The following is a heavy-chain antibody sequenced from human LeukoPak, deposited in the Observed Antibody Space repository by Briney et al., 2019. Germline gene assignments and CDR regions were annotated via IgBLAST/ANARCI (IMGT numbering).Heavy chain of an antibody. Sequence: PGGSLRLSCAASGFTVSSNYMSWVRQAPGKGLEWVSVIYSGGSTYYAGSVKGRFTISRDNSKNTLYLQMNSLRAEDTAVYYCARTIYGSGSYYNVLLYFDYWGQGTLVTVSS. CDR2: IYSGGST. J-gene: IGHJ4*02. V-gene: IGHV3-53*01. CDR1: GFTVSSNY. D-gene: IGHD3-10*01. CDR3: ARTIYGSGSYYNVLLYFDY.